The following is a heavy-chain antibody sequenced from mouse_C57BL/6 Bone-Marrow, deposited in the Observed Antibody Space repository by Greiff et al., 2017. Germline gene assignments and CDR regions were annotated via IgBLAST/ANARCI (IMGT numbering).Heavy chain of an antibody. V-gene: IGHV1-5*01. J-gene: IGHJ3*01. D-gene: IGHD2-4*01. Sequence: VQLQQSGTVLARPGASVKMSCKTSGYTFTSYWMHWVKQRPGQGLEWIGAIYPGNSDTSYNQKLKGKAKLTAVTSASTAYMELSSLTNEYSAVYYCTGLYYDYSWFAYWGQGTLVTVSA. CDR3: TGLYYDYSWFAY. CDR1: GYTFTSYW. CDR2: IYPGNSDT.